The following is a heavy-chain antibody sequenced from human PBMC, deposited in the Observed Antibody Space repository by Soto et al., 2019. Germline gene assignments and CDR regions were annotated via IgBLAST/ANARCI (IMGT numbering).Heavy chain of an antibody. V-gene: IGHV1-3*01. CDR1: GYTFTRYA. CDR2: INAGNGNT. CDR3: ARDTSRITIFGVVTPYYMDV. D-gene: IGHD3-3*01. Sequence: ASVKVSCKASGYTFTRYAMHWVRQAPGQRLEWMGWINAGNGNTKYSQKFQGRVTITRDTSASTAYMELSSLRSEDTAVYYCARDTSRITIFGVVTPYYMDVWGKRTTVTVSS. J-gene: IGHJ6*03.